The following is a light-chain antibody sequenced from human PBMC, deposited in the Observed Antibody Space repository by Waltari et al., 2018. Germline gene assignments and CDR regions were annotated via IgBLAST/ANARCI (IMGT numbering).Light chain of an antibody. Sequence: QSALTQPAPVSGSPGQSITISCTGTSSDIGAYNFVSWYQKHPGKAPKVMIYDVNNRPSRVSSLFSGSKSGNTASLAISGLQAEDEADYYCSSYTTGSTRYVFGSGTKVTVI. J-gene: IGLJ1*01. CDR2: DVN. V-gene: IGLV2-14*03. CDR1: SSDIGAYNF. CDR3: SSYTTGSTRYV.